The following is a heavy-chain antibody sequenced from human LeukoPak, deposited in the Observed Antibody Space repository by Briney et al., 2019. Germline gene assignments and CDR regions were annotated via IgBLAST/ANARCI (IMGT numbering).Heavy chain of an antibody. D-gene: IGHD2/OR15-2a*01. CDR3: ARRIFSGKFRHLLYSYMDV. CDR2: ISNNGKT. CDR1: GDSISSSS. Sequence: SETLSLTCTVSGDSISSSSWTWIRQSPGKGLESLGYISNNGKTKYKSSLEGRVTMSVDTSKSQFSLTLSFVTAADTAVYYCARRIFSGKFRHLLYSYMDVWGKGTTVIVS. J-gene: IGHJ6*03. V-gene: IGHV4-59*08.